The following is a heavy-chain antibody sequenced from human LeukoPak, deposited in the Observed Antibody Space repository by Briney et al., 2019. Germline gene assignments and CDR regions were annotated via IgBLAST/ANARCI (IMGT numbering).Heavy chain of an antibody. Sequence: ASVKVSCKASGYTFTGYYIHWVRQAPGQGLEWMGWISAYNGNTNYAQMVQGRVTMTTDTSTSTAYMEVRSLRSDDTAMYYCARDVGDIVTIPAAISVPWGQGTLVTVSS. CDR3: ARDVGDIVTIPAAISVP. V-gene: IGHV1-18*04. CDR2: ISAYNGNT. J-gene: IGHJ5*02. CDR1: GYTFTGYY. D-gene: IGHD2-2*01.